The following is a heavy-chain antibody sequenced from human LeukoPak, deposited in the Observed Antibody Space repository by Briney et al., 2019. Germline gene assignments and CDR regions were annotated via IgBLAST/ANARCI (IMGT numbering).Heavy chain of an antibody. CDR2: IYYSGST. Sequence: SETLSLTCTVSGGSISSYYWSWIRQPPGKGLEWIGYIYYSGSTNYNPSLKSRVTISVDTSKNQFSLKLSSVTAADTGVYYCARAPRRKITGGLWEVRGEGPDAFDIWGQGTMVTVSS. CDR1: GGSISSYY. J-gene: IGHJ3*02. D-gene: IGHD3-10*01. V-gene: IGHV4-59*01. CDR3: ARAPRRKITGGLWEVRGEGPDAFDI.